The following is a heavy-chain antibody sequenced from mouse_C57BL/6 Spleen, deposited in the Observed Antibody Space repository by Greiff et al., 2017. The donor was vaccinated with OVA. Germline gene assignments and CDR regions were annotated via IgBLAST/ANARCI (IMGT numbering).Heavy chain of an antibody. CDR2: IYPGSGNT. CDR3: ARGGYGSAMDY. V-gene: IGHV1-76*01. Sequence: VQLQESGAELVRPGASVKLSCKASGYTFTDYYINWVKQRPGQGLEWIARIYPGSGNTYYNEKFKGKATLTAEKSSSTAYMQLSSLTSEDSAVYFCARGGYGSAMDYWGQGTSVTVSS. J-gene: IGHJ4*01. CDR1: GYTFTDYY. D-gene: IGHD2-14*01.